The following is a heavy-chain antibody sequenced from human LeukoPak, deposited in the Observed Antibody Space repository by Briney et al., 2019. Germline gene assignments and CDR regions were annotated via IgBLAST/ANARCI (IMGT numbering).Heavy chain of an antibody. D-gene: IGHD6-19*01. V-gene: IGHV3-48*01. J-gene: IGHJ3*02. CDR3: ARGGGAVAVDDAFDI. CDR2: ISSSSSTI. CDR1: GFTFSSYA. Sequence: GGSLRLSCAASGFTFSSYAMSWVRQAPGKGLEWVSYISSSSSTIYYADSVKGRFTISRDNAKNSLYLQMNSLRAEDTAVYYCARGGGAVAVDDAFDIWGQGTMVTVSS.